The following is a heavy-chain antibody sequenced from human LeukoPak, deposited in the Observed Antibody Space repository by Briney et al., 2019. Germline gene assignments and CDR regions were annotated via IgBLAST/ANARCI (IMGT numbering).Heavy chain of an antibody. D-gene: IGHD3-16*01. Sequence: GRSLRLSCAASGFTFSSYWMSWVRQAPGKGLEWVANIKHDGSETHYVDSVKGRFTISRDNAKKSLYLQMNSLKDEDTAVYYCERDSARRFDYWGQGTLVTLSS. J-gene: IGHJ4*02. CDR2: IKHDGSET. V-gene: IGHV3-7*01. CDR1: GFTFSSYW. CDR3: ERDSARRFDY.